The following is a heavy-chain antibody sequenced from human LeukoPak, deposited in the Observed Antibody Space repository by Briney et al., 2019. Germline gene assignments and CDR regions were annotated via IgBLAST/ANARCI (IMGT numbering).Heavy chain of an antibody. CDR1: GGSISSYY. V-gene: IGHV4-4*07. CDR3: ARETDYYDSSGPGNWFDP. J-gene: IGHJ5*02. CDR2: IYTSGST. D-gene: IGHD3-22*01. Sequence: SETLSLTCTVSGGSISSYYWSWIRQPAGKGLEWIGRIYTSGSTNYNPSLKSRVTMSVDTSKNQFSLKLSSVTAADTAAYYCARETDYYDSSGPGNWFDPWGQGTLVTVSS.